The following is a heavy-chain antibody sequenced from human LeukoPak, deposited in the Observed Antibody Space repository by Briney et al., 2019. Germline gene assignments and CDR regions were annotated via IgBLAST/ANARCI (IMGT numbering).Heavy chain of an antibody. CDR1: GGSISSGHYY. CDR2: IYYSGST. Sequence: SETLSLTCTVSGGSISSGHYYWSWIRQPPGKGLEWIGYIYYSGSTYYNPSLKSRVTISVDTSKNQFSLKLSSVTAADTAVYYCARVSGWYNYFDYWGQGTLVTVSS. J-gene: IGHJ4*02. D-gene: IGHD6-19*01. V-gene: IGHV4-30-4*08. CDR3: ARVSGWYNYFDY.